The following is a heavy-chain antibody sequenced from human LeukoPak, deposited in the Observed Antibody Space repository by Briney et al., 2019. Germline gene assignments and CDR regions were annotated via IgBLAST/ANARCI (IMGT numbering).Heavy chain of an antibody. D-gene: IGHD6-6*01. J-gene: IGHJ4*02. CDR1: GFTFSVSA. CDR3: TYTSSSGVVY. CDR2: IRNKANNYAT. V-gene: IGHV3-73*01. Sequence: PGESLKLSCAASGFTFSVSAMYWVRQASGKGLEWVGRIRNKANNYATAYAASLKGRFTISRDDSKNTAYLQMNSLETEDTAMYYCTYTSSSGVVYWGQGTLVTVSS.